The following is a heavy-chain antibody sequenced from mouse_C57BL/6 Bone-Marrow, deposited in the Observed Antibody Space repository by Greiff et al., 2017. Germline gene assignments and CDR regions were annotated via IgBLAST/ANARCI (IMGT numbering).Heavy chain of an antibody. J-gene: IGHJ2*01. CDR2: IFPGSGST. D-gene: IGHD1-1*01. CDR1: GYTFTDYY. CDR3: ARNGITTVVATGGY. V-gene: IGHV1-75*01. Sequence: QVQLQQSGPELVKPGASVKISCKASGYTFTDYYINWVKQRPGQGLEWIGWIFPGSGSTYYNEKFKGKATLTVDKSSSTAYILLSSLTSEDSAVYFCARNGITTVVATGGYWGQGTTLTVSS.